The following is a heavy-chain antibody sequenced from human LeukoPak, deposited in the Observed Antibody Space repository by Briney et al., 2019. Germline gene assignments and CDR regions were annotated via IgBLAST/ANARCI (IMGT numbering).Heavy chain of an antibody. CDR1: GFTFSSFA. Sequence: GGSLRLSCAASGFTFSSFAMSWVRQAPGKGLEWVSAISGSGGSTYYADSVKGRFTISRDNSKNTLSLQMDSLRAEDTAIYYCAKASNTWNYFDYWGQGTLVTVSS. CDR3: AKASNTWNYFDY. J-gene: IGHJ4*02. CDR2: ISGSGGST. V-gene: IGHV3-23*01. D-gene: IGHD1-1*01.